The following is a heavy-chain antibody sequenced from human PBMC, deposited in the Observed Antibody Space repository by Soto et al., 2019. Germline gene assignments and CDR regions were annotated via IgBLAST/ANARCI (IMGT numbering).Heavy chain of an antibody. Sequence: EVQLLESGGGLVQPGGSLRLSCAASGFTFSSYAMSWVRQAPGKGLEWVSAISGSGGSTYYADSVKGRFTISRDNSKNTLDLQMNSLRAEDTAGYYCAKPLGECELQSHVDYWGQGSLVTVSS. CDR2: ISGSGGST. CDR3: AKPLGECELQSHVDY. J-gene: IGHJ4*02. V-gene: IGHV3-23*01. CDR1: GFTFSSYA. D-gene: IGHD3-16*01.